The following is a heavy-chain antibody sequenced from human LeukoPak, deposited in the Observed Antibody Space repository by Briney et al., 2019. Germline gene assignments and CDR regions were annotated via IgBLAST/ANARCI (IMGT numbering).Heavy chain of an antibody. CDR3: ARVAISIAARRANGWFDP. D-gene: IGHD6-6*01. CDR2: IIPIFGTA. J-gene: IGHJ5*02. V-gene: IGHV1-69*13. CDR1: GGTFSSYA. Sequence: SVKVSCKASGGTFSSYAISWVRQAPGQGLEWMGGIIPIFGTANYAQKFQGRVTITADESTSTAYMELSSLRSEDTAVYYCARVAISIAARRANGWFDPWGQGTLVTVSS.